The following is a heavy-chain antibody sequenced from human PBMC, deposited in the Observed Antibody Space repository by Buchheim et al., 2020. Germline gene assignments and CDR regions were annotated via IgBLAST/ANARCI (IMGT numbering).Heavy chain of an antibody. D-gene: IGHD2-2*03. CDR2: IFPIFGTA. V-gene: IGHV1-69*01. CDR1: GGTFSSYA. Sequence: QVQLVQSGAEVKKPGSSVKVSCKASGGTFSSYAISWVRQAPGQGLEWMGGIFPIFGTANYAQKFQGRVTITTDEFTSTAYMELSSLRSEDTAVYYCASGYCSSTSCYYYGMDVWGQGTT. J-gene: IGHJ6*02. CDR3: ASGYCSSTSCYYYGMDV.